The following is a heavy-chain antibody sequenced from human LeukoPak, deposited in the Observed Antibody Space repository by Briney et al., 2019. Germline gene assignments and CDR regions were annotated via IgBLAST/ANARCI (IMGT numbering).Heavy chain of an antibody. J-gene: IGHJ6*03. CDR3: ARAPFGVGDFWSGYYRDAYYYYMDV. CDR2: IYYSGST. CDR1: GGSISSHY. V-gene: IGHV4-59*11. D-gene: IGHD3-3*01. Sequence: SETLSLTCSVSGGSISSHYWSWIRQPPGKGLEWIGYIYYSGSTNYNPSLKSRVTISEDPSKNQFSLKLSSVTAADTAVYYCARAPFGVGDFWSGYYRDAYYYYMDVWGKGTTVTVSS.